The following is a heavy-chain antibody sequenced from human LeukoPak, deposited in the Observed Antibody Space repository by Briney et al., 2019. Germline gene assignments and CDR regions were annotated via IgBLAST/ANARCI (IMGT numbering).Heavy chain of an antibody. CDR3: AKWGSGWYEAPHEFNWFDP. CDR2: ISGSGGSST. D-gene: IGHD6-19*01. Sequence: PGGSLRLSCAASGFTFSIYAMSWVRQAPGKGLEWVSAISGSGGSSTYYADSVKGRFTISRDNSKNTLYLQMNSLRAEDTAVYYCAKWGSGWYEAPHEFNWFDPWGQGTLVTVSS. CDR1: GFTFSIYA. J-gene: IGHJ5*02. V-gene: IGHV3-23*01.